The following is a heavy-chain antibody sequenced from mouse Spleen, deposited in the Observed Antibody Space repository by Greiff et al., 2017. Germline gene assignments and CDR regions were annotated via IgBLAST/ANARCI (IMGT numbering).Heavy chain of an antibody. V-gene: IGHV2-2*02. Sequence: VQLVESGPGLVQPSQSLSITCTVSGFSLTSYGVHWVRQSPGKGLEWLGVIWSGGSTDYNAAFISRLSISKDNSKSQVFFKMNSLQANDTAIYYCARGEYGNYALYAMDYWGQGTSVTVSS. CDR2: IWSGGST. CDR1: GFSLTSYG. D-gene: IGHD2-10*02. J-gene: IGHJ4*01. CDR3: ARGEYGNYALYAMDY.